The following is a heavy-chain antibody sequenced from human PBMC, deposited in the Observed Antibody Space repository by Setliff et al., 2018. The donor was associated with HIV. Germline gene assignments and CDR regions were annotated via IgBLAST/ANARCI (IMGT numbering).Heavy chain of an antibody. D-gene: IGHD1-26*01. CDR1: GGSFSGYY. J-gene: IGHJ1*01. CDR2: INHSGST. CDR3: ARGVGMRGIMVGRPLDM. Sequence: SETLSLTCAVYGGSFSGYYWSWIRQPPGKGQEWIGEINHSGSTNYNPSLKSRVTIAVDTSKNQFSLKLTSMTATDTAVDYCARGVGMRGIMVGRPLDMGGRGTLVTVSS. V-gene: IGHV4-34*01.